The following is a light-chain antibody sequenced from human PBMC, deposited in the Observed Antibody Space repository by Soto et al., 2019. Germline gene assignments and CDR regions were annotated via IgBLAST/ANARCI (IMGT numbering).Light chain of an antibody. CDR1: QNVSTY. CDR2: DAS. CDR3: QQRTNWLT. Sequence: EIVLTQSPATLSLSPGERATLSCRASQNVSTYLAWYQQKPGQAPRLLIYDASNRATGIPARFSGSGSGTDFTITISSLEPEDFAVYYCQQRTNWLTFGPGTKVDI. V-gene: IGKV3-11*01. J-gene: IGKJ3*01.